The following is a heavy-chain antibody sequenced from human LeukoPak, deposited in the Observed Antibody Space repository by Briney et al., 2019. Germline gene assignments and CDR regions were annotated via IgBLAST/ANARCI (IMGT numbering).Heavy chain of an antibody. Sequence: SETLSLACTLSGGSISTYYWSWIRQPPGKGLEWIGYIYHSGSTNYNPSLKSRVTISVDTSKNQFSLKLSSVTAADTAVYYRARGGGYAGPIGYWGQGALVTVSS. J-gene: IGHJ4*02. V-gene: IGHV4-59*01. CDR2: IYHSGST. CDR3: ARGGGYAGPIGY. D-gene: IGHD5-12*01. CDR1: GGSISTYY.